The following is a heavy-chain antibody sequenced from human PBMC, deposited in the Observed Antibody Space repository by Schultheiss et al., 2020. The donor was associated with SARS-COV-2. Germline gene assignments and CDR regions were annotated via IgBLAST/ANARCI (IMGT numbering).Heavy chain of an antibody. CDR3: ARYYDSSGEV. Sequence: ASVKVSCKASGYTFTSYGIGWVRQAPGQGLEWVGRINANSGGTDYGQKFQGRVTMTRDTSISTAYMELSRLRSDDTAVYYCARYYDSSGEVWGQGTTVTVSS. CDR1: GYTFTSYG. V-gene: IGHV1-2*06. J-gene: IGHJ6*02. D-gene: IGHD3-22*01. CDR2: INANSGGT.